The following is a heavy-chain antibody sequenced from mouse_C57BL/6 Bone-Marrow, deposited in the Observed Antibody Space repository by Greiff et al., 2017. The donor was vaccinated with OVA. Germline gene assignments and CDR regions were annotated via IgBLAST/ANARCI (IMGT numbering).Heavy chain of an antibody. Sequence: VQLQQSGAELVRPGASVTLSCKASGYTFTDYEMHWVKQTPVHGLEWIGAIDPETGGTAYNQKFKGKAILTADKSSSTAYMELRSLTSEDSAVYYCTRDLFYYGSSYEYFDYWGQGTTLTVSS. J-gene: IGHJ2*01. D-gene: IGHD1-1*01. CDR1: GYTFTDYE. CDR3: TRDLFYYGSSYEYFDY. CDR2: IDPETGGT. V-gene: IGHV1-15*01.